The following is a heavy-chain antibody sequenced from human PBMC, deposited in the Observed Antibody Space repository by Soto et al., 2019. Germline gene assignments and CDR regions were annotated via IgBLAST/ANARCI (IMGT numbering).Heavy chain of an antibody. V-gene: IGHV1-18*01. J-gene: IGHJ6*03. Sequence: ASVKVSCKASGYTFTSYGISWVRQAPGQGLEWMGWISAYNGNTNYAKKLQGKVNMTTDTSTSTAYMEMRSLRTDDTAVKYCARAPPITGQKRLDYYYYYMDVWGKGTTVTVSS. D-gene: IGHD3-16*01. CDR2: ISAYNGNT. CDR3: ARAPPITGQKRLDYYYYYMDV. CDR1: GYTFTSYG.